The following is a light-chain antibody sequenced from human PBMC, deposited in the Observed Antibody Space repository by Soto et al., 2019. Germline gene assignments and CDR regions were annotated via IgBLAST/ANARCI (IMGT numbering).Light chain of an antibody. CDR1: QSISDT. J-gene: IGKJ1*01. Sequence: EIVMTQSPATLSVSPGGRATLSCRASQSISDTLAWYHQKPGQAPRLLIYGASTRATGFPARFSGSGSGTDFTLTISSLQSEDFAVYYCQQYNNWPWTFGQGTKVDIK. V-gene: IGKV3-15*01. CDR3: QQYNNWPWT. CDR2: GAS.